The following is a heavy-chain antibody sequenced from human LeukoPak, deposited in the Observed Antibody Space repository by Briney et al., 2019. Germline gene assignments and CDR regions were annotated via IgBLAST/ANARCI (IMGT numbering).Heavy chain of an antibody. J-gene: IGHJ5*02. CDR2: IRDDGSKK. Sequence: PGGSLRLSCAASGFDFSSYGMEWVRQAPGKRLQWVAFIRDDGSKKYYADPVKGRFTISRDNSKNTQYLQMNSLRGEDTAVYYCAKDQGGTTGAFDPWGQGTLVTVSS. CDR3: AKDQGGTTGAFDP. CDR1: GFDFSSYG. V-gene: IGHV3-30*02. D-gene: IGHD1-7*01.